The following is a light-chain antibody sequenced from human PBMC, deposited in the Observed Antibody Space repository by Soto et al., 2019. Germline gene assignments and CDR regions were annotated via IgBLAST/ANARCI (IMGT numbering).Light chain of an antibody. CDR1: SSNIGSNT. J-gene: IGLJ2*01. CDR2: RNN. CDR3: AAWDDSLNGVV. Sequence: QSVLTQPPSASGTPGQRVTISCSGSSSNIGSNTVNWYRHLPGTAPKLLIYRNNQRPSGVPDRFSGSKSGTSASLANSGLQSEDEADYYCAAWDDSLNGVVFGGGTKLTVL. V-gene: IGLV1-44*01.